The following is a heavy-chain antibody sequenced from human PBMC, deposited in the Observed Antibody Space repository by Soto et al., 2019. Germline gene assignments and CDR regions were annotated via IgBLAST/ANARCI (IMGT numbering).Heavy chain of an antibody. Sequence: QITLKESGPTLVKPTQTLTLTCTFSGFSLRSNGVGVGWIRQPPGKTLECLALIYWDDDKRYSPSLKSRLTITKDTSKSQVVLTMTNMDPVDTATYYCARRDTSMAFDYWGQGTLVTVSS. D-gene: IGHD5-18*01. J-gene: IGHJ4*02. V-gene: IGHV2-5*02. CDR3: ARRDTSMAFDY. CDR2: IYWDDDK. CDR1: GFSLRSNGVG.